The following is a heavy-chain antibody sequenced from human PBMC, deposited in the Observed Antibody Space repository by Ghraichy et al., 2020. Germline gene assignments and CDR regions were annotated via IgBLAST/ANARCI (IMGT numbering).Heavy chain of an antibody. V-gene: IGHV4-39*01. J-gene: IGHJ4*02. CDR2: IYESGKT. CDR3: ARSHNGYRLNCFDS. CDR1: NDSISNSNYY. D-gene: IGHD5-24*01. Sequence: SETLSLTCTVSNDSISNSNYYWGWIRQPPGKGLEWIGSIYESGKTNYSPSLKSRVTMSAGTPKNQFSLRLSSVTAADTALYYCARSHNGYRLNCFDSWGQGILVTVS.